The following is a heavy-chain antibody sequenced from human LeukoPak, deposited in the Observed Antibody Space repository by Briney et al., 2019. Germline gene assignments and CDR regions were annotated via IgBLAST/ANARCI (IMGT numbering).Heavy chain of an antibody. CDR3: ATPSDDDYYYDSSGYYY. V-gene: IGHV1-24*01. Sequence: GASVKVSCKVSGYTLTELSMHWVRQAPGKGLEWMGGFDPEDGEAIYAQKFQGRVTMTEDTSTDRAYMELSSLRSEDTAVYYCATPSDDDYYYDSSGYYYWGQGTLVTVSS. CDR2: FDPEDGEA. CDR1: GYTLTELS. J-gene: IGHJ4*02. D-gene: IGHD3-22*01.